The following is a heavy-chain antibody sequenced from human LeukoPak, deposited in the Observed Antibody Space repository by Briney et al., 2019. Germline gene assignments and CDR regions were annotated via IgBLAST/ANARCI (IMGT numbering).Heavy chain of an antibody. D-gene: IGHD1-26*01. Sequence: PSQTLSLTCTVSGGSISSGGYYWSWIRQHPGKGLEWIGYIYYSGSTYYNPSLKSRVTISVDTSKNQFSLKLSSVTAADTAVYYRARQHSGSYYFDYWGQGTLVTVSS. J-gene: IGHJ4*02. V-gene: IGHV4-31*03. CDR2: IYYSGST. CDR1: GGSISSGGYY. CDR3: ARQHSGSYYFDY.